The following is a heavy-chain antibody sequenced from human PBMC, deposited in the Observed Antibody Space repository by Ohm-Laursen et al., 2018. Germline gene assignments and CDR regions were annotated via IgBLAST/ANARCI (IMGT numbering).Heavy chain of an antibody. V-gene: IGHV4-59*01. D-gene: IGHD2-15*01. CDR3: ARDRITSRLNAFDI. Sequence: SETLSLTCAVSGGSISSYYWSWIRQPPGKGLEWIGYIYYSGSTNYNPSLKSRVTISVDTSKNQFSLKLSSVTAADTAVYYCARDRITSRLNAFDIWGQGTMVTVSS. J-gene: IGHJ3*02. CDR2: IYYSGST. CDR1: GGSISSYY.